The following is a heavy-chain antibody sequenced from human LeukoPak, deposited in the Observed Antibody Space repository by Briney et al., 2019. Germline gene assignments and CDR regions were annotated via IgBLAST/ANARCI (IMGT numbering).Heavy chain of an antibody. CDR1: GFTFDDYA. J-gene: IGHJ4*02. D-gene: IGHD5-18*01. CDR3: AKDISRWIQLWVFDY. CDR2: ISWNSGSI. Sequence: PGGSLRFSCAASGFTFDDYAMHWVRQAPGKGLEWVSGISWNSGSIGYADSVKGRFTISRDNAKNSLYLQMNSLRAEDTALYYCAKDISRWIQLWVFDYWGQGTLVIVSS. V-gene: IGHV3-9*01.